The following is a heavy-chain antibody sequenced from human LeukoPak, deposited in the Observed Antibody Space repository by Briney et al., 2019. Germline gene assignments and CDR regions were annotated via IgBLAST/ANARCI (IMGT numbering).Heavy chain of an antibody. CDR2: IYHSGST. D-gene: IGHD6-19*01. CDR1: GGSISSGGYS. CDR3: ARMYVRQWLN. Sequence: PSQTLSLTCAVSGGSISSGGYSWSWIRQPPGKGLEWIGYIYHSGSTYYNPSLKSRVTISVDTSKNQFSLKLSSVTAADTAVYYCARMYVRQWLNWGQGTLVTVSS. V-gene: IGHV4-30-2*01. J-gene: IGHJ4*02.